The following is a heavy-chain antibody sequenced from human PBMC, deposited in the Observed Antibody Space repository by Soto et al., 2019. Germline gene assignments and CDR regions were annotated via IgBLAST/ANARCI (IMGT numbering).Heavy chain of an antibody. J-gene: IGHJ3*01. CDR3: ARGVSNSVAYDAGTSAYDL. CDR1: GGTFNGYG. Sequence: HVQLVQSGAVVNTPGSSVEVSCKASGGTFNGYGISWVRQAPGQGLERMGGTVPVFDTSKYAPRFQGRVTVTAAQHTITAYTQLRSVRSEDTSIYFGARGVSNSVAYDAGTSAYDLWGPGTLVIVSS. CDR2: TVPVFDTS. D-gene: IGHD3-16*01. V-gene: IGHV1-69*01.